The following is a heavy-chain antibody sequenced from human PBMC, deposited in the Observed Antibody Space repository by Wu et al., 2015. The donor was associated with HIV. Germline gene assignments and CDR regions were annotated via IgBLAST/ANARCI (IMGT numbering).Heavy chain of an antibody. J-gene: IGHJ6*02. V-gene: IGHV1-46*02. D-gene: IGHD5-12*01. CDR1: GFTFNNKY. Sequence: QVQLVQSGAEVKKPGASVKVSCKASGFTFNNKYMHWVRQAPGQGLEWMGVLNPSANKISYAQSFQGRVTMTSDKSTTAVYMELDSLRSDDTAVYYCARNTDSVATSLYSLGVWGQGTTVTVSS. CDR3: ARNTDSVATSLYSLGV. CDR2: LNPSANKI.